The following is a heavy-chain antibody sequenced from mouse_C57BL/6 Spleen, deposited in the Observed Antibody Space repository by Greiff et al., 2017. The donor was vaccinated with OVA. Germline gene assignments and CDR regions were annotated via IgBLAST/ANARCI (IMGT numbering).Heavy chain of an antibody. CDR3: ARRYYGSSYGFAY. J-gene: IGHJ3*01. D-gene: IGHD1-1*01. Sequence: QVQLQQPGAELVKPGASVKLSCKASGYTFTSYWMQWVKQRPGQGLEWIGEIDPSDSYTNYNQKLKGKATLTVDTSSSTAYMQLSSLTSEDSAVYYCARRYYGSSYGFAYWGQGTLVTVSA. V-gene: IGHV1-50*01. CDR2: IDPSDSYT. CDR1: GYTFTSYW.